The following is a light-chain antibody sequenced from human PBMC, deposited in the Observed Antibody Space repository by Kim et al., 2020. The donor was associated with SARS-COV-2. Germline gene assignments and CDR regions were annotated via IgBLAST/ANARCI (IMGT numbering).Light chain of an antibody. CDR1: QNINTY. Sequence: DIQLTQSPSSLSASIGDRVTITCRASQNINTYLNWYQQKPGKAPKLLIYAASSLQSGVPSRFSGSGSGTDFTLAISSLQPEDFATYHCQQTYSFPQTFGGGTKVDIK. CDR2: AAS. V-gene: IGKV1-39*01. J-gene: IGKJ4*01. CDR3: QQTYSFPQT.